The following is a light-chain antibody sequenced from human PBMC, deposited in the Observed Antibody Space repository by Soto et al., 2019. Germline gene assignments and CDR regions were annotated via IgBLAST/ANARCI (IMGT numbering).Light chain of an antibody. J-gene: IGKJ2*01. CDR2: GAS. V-gene: IGKV1-9*01. CDR3: QQLNSHPRT. CDR1: QDIYSY. Sequence: DIQLTQSPFFLSASVGDRVTIYCRASQDIYSYLAWYQQKPVKASKLLIFGASKLQSGVPSRFSGSGSGTEYTLKISSLQHEDFATYYCQQLNSHPRTFGQGTKLEIK.